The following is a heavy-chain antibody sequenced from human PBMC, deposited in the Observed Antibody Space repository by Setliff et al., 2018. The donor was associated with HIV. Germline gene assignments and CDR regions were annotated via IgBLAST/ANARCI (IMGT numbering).Heavy chain of an antibody. CDR2: VYASAYS. D-gene: IGHD3-10*01. J-gene: IGHJ2*01. CDR3: ARDWVTRSNYYGSGSPWYFDF. Sequence: PSETLSLTCTVAGGSISNYYWSWIRQPPGKGLEWIGRVYASAYSNYNPSLKSRVTMSVDTSQNQFSLKLRSVNAADTAVYYCARDWVTRSNYYGSGSPWYFDFWGRGSWVTVSA. CDR1: GGSISNYY. V-gene: IGHV4-4*07.